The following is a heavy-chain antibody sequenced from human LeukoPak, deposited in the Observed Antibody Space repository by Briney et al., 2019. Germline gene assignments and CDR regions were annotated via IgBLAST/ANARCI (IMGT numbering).Heavy chain of an antibody. CDR2: IRYDGSDKYDGSDK. CDR3: ARPLTGTTIFYDY. D-gene: IGHD1-7*01. V-gene: IGHV3-30*02. J-gene: IGHJ4*02. CDR1: EFTFSYYG. Sequence: PGGSLRLSCEASEFTFSYYGMHWVRQAPGKGPEWVAFIRYDGSDKYDGSDKYYADSVKGRFTISRDNAKNSLYLQMNSLRAEDTAVYYCARPLTGTTIFYDYWGQGTLVTVSS.